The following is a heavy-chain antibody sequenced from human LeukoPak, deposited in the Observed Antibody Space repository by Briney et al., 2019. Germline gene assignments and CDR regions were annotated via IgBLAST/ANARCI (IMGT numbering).Heavy chain of an antibody. CDR2: IYYNGNA. CDR1: GGSVSRGGFS. D-gene: IGHD1-26*01. V-gene: IGHV4-61*08. CDR3: ARGVAGSRGSYLVNYYYYYYMDV. J-gene: IGHJ6*03. Sequence: ASETLSLTCTVSGGSVSRGGFSWGRIRQPPGKGLEYIGYIYYNGNADYNPSLKSRVAILIDTSKNQFSLKLSSVTAADTAVYYCARGVAGSRGSYLVNYYYYYYMDVWGKGTTVTISS.